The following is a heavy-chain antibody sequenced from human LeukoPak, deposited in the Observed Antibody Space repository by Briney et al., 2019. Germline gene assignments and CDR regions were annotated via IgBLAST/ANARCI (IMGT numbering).Heavy chain of an antibody. CDR1: GFTFSSYA. Sequence: GRSLRLSCAASGFTFSSYAMHWVRQAPGKGLEWVAVISYDGSNKYYADSVKGRFTISRDNSRNTLYLQMNSLRAEDTAVYYCAREGAPIYYYYGMDVRGQGTTVTVSS. CDR3: AREGAPIYYYYGMDV. V-gene: IGHV3-30-3*01. J-gene: IGHJ6*02. CDR2: ISYDGSNK.